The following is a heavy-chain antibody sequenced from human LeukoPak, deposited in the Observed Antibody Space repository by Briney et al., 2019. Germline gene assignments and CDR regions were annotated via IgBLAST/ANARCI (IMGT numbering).Heavy chain of an antibody. Sequence: SETLSLTCAVSGYSISSGYYWSWIRQPPGKGLEWIGYIYYSGSTNYNPSPKSRVTISVDTSKNQFSLKLSSVTAADTAVYYCARVFYMSYYYYYMDVWGKGTTVTVSS. CDR3: ARVFYMSYYYYYMDV. CDR1: GYSISSGYY. J-gene: IGHJ6*03. D-gene: IGHD2/OR15-2a*01. V-gene: IGHV4-61*01. CDR2: IYYSGST.